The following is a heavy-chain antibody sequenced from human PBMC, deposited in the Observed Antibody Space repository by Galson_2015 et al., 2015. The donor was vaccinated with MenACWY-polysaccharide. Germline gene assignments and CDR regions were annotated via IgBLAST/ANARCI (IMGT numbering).Heavy chain of an antibody. CDR3: AKSGGDYGTEFIEY. Sequence: SLRLSCAVSGFTFSSYWMHWVRQVPGKGLVWVSRINSAASRAGYADSVKGRFTISRDNAKNTLYLQMNSLRGEDTALYYCAKSGGDYGTEFIEYWGQGTLVTVSS. J-gene: IGHJ4*02. V-gene: IGHV3-74*01. D-gene: IGHD4-17*01. CDR2: INSAASRA. CDR1: GFTFSSYW.